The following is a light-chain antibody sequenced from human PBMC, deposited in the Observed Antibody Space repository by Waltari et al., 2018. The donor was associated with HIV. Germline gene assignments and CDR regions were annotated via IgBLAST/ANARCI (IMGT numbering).Light chain of an antibody. Sequence: STLTCTGDSKNVGNAGVIWLQQHQGHPPKLLSYRNNNRPSGISERFSASRSGNTASLTITGLQPEDEADYYCSAWDTRLSARVFGGGTQLTVL. CDR2: RNN. J-gene: IGLJ3*02. CDR3: SAWDTRLSARV. V-gene: IGLV10-54*04. CDR1: SKNVGNAG.